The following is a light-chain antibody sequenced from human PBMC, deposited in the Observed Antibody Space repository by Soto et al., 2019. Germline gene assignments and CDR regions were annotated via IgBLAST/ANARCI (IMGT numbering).Light chain of an antibody. J-gene: IGKJ3*01. CDR2: SAS. CDR1: QGIDNY. CDR3: QKFNSAPFT. Sequence: DIQMTQSPSSLSASVGDRVTITCRASQGIDNYLAWYQQKPGKVPELLIYSASTLRLGIPSRFSGSGSGTDFTLTISSLQPEDVATYYWQKFNSAPFTFCPGTTVNIK. V-gene: IGKV1-27*01.